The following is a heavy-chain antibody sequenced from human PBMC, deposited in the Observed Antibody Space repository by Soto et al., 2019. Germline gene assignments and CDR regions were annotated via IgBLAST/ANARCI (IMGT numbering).Heavy chain of an antibody. Sequence: QVQLVQSGAEVKKPGSSVRVSCKASGGTFSEYGVSWVRQAPGQGLEWMGGIVPKFTTANYAQKFQGRVTSTAERSTNRVYLRLGSVTSEDTAVYFCARGKVTADHFDSAGYWPLHHWGQGSLVGVS. CDR3: ARGKVTADHFDSAGYWPLHH. J-gene: IGHJ1*01. CDR2: IVPKFTTA. D-gene: IGHD3-22*01. V-gene: IGHV1-69*06. CDR1: GGTFSEYG.